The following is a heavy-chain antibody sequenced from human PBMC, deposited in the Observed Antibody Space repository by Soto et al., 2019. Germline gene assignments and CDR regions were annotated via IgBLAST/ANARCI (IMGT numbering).Heavy chain of an antibody. V-gene: IGHV6-1*01. CDR2: TYYRSKWYS. CDR3: ARESYSSGWPREWWFDS. CDR1: GDSVSSNSAA. Sequence: SQTLSLTCAISGDSVSSNSAAWNWIRQSPSRGLEWLGRTYYRSKWYSDYAVSVKSRITINPDTSKNQFSLQLNSVTPEDTAVYYCARESYSSGWPREWWFDSWGQGTLVTVSS. J-gene: IGHJ5*01. D-gene: IGHD6-19*01.